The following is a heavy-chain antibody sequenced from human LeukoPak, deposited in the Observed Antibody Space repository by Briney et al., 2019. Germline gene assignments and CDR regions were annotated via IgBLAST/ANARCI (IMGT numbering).Heavy chain of an antibody. D-gene: IGHD5-12*01. Sequence: SQTLSLTCAISGDSVSSNSATWNWIRQSPSRGLEWLGRTYYRSKWYNDYAVSVKSRITINADTSKNQFSLKLSSVTAADTAVYYCARVGPIVATIDDAFDIWGQGTMVTVSS. CDR1: GDSVSSNSAT. J-gene: IGHJ3*02. CDR2: TYYRSKWYN. V-gene: IGHV6-1*01. CDR3: ARVGPIVATIDDAFDI.